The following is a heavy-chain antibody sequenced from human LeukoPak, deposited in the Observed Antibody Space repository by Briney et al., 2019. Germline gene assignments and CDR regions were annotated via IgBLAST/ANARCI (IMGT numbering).Heavy chain of an antibody. Sequence: GGSLRLSCAASGFTFSDYYMSWIRQAPGKGLEWIPYISSGSSYTDYADSVEGRFTISRDNAKNSLYLQMNSLRAEDTAVYYCASRGDSSTWYRNDYWGQGTLVTVSS. CDR2: ISSGSSYT. D-gene: IGHD6-13*01. CDR1: GFTFSDYY. CDR3: ASRGDSSTWYRNDY. V-gene: IGHV3-11*03. J-gene: IGHJ4*02.